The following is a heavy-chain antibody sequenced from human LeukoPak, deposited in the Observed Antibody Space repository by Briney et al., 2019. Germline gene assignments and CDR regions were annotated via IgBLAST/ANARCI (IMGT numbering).Heavy chain of an antibody. V-gene: IGHV3-21*01. CDR3: ARAEVVLAAAGNFDY. CDR1: GFTFNSYA. Sequence: PGGSLRLSCAASGFTFNSYAMSWVRQAPGKGLEWVSSISSSSSYIYYADSVKGRFTISRDNAKNSLYLQMNSLRAEDTAVYYCARAEVVLAAAGNFDYWGQGTLVTVSS. J-gene: IGHJ4*02. CDR2: ISSSSSYI. D-gene: IGHD6-13*01.